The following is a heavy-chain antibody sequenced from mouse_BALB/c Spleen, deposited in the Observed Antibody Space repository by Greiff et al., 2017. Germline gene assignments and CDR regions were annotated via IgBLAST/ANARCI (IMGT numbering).Heavy chain of an antibody. Sequence: VKLMESGAELVRPGSSVKISCKASGYAFSSYWMNWVKQRPGQGLEWIGQIYPGDGDTNYNGKFKGKATLTADKSSSTAYMQLSSLTSEDSAVYFCARNYRDWYFDVWGAGTTVTVSS. J-gene: IGHJ1*01. CDR3: ARNYRDWYFDV. CDR1: GYAFSSYW. D-gene: IGHD2-14*01. V-gene: IGHV1-80*01. CDR2: IYPGDGDT.